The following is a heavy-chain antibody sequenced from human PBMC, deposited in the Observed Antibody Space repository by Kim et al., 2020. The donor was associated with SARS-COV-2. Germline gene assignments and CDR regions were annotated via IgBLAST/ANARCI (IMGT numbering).Heavy chain of an antibody. CDR2: INAGNGNT. J-gene: IGHJ4*02. Sequence: ASVKVSCKASGYTFTSYAMHWVRQAPGQRLEWMGWINAGNGNTRASQKFQGRVTITRDTSASAAYMELSSLRSEDTAVYYCARWGSGSDYWGQGTLVTVSS. CDR1: GYTFTSYA. CDR3: ARWGSGSDY. D-gene: IGHD3-10*01. V-gene: IGHV1-3*01.